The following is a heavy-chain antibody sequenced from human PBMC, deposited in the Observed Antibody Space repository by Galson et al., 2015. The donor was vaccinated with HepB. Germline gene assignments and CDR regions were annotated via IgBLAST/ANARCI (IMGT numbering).Heavy chain of an antibody. Sequence: SLRLSCAASGFIFSTYTFNWVRRAPGKDLEWISYISSTGTTIYYADSVKGRFTISRGNAENSLSLQMSSLRDEDTAVYYCVRVAIDTAIFRGYWYFDLWGRGTLVTVSS. CDR1: GFIFSTYT. D-gene: IGHD5-18*01. CDR3: VRVAIDTAIFRGYWYFDL. J-gene: IGHJ2*01. CDR2: ISSTGTTI. V-gene: IGHV3-48*02.